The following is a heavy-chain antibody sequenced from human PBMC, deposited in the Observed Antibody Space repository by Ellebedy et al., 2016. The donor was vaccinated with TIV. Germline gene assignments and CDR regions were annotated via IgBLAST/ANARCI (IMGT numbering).Heavy chain of an antibody. CDR1: GFTFSSYA. V-gene: IGHV3-30-3*01. CDR2: ISYDGSNK. D-gene: IGHD2-15*01. CDR3: ATEVGSGGSLYYFDY. Sequence: GGSLRLXCAASGFTFSSYAMHWVRQAPGKGLEWVAVISYDGSNKYYADSVKGRFTISRDNSKNTLYLQMNSLRAEDTAVYYCATEVGSGGSLYYFDYWGQGTLVTVSS. J-gene: IGHJ4*02.